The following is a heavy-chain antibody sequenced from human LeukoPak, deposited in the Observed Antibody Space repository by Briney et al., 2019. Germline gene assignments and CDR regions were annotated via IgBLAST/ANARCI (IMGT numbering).Heavy chain of an antibody. J-gene: IGHJ4*02. CDR2: ISYDGSNK. Sequence: GGSLRLSCAASGFTFSSYAMHWVRQAPGKGLEWVAVISYDGSNKYYADSVKGRFTISRDNSKNTLYLQMNSLRAEDTAVYYCARGNGYGDYVYWGQGTLVTVSS. D-gene: IGHD4-17*01. CDR3: ARGNGYGDYVY. CDR1: GFTFSSYA. V-gene: IGHV3-30-3*01.